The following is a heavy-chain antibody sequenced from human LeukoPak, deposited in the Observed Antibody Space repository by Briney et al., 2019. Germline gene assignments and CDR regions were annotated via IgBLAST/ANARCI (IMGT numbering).Heavy chain of an antibody. D-gene: IGHD3-10*01. V-gene: IGHV4-59*01. CDR3: ARWFGELFDP. Sequence: PSETLSLTCTVPGGSISSYYWSWIRQPPGKGLEWIGYIYYSGSTNYNPSLKSRVTISVDTSKNQFSLKLSSVTAADTAVYYCARWFGELFDPWGQGTLVTVSS. CDR2: IYYSGST. J-gene: IGHJ5*02. CDR1: GGSISSYY.